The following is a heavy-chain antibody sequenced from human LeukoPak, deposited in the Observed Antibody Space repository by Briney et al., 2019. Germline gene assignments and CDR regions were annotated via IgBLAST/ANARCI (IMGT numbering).Heavy chain of an antibody. V-gene: IGHV3-7*01. D-gene: IGHD2-2*01. J-gene: IGHJ5*02. CDR1: GFTFSSYW. Sequence: GGSLRLSCAASGFTFSSYWMSWVRQAPGKGLEWLANIKQDGTEKNYLNSVKGRFTISRDNAKNSLYLQMNSLRAEDTAVYYCARPARVPAAPYNWFDPWGQGTLVTVSS. CDR3: ARPARVPAAPYNWFDP. CDR2: IKQDGTEK.